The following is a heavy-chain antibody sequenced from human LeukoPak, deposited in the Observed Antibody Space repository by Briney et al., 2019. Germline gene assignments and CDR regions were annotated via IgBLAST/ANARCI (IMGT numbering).Heavy chain of an antibody. CDR3: AKDPGYCSSASCYPYYFDY. Sequence: GGSLRLSCAASGSTFSSYAMNWVRQAPGKGLEWVSAISGSGGSTDYADSVKGRFTSSRDNSKNTLYLQMNSLRAEDTAVYYCAKDPGYCSSASCYPYYFDYWGQGTLVTVSS. V-gene: IGHV3-23*01. D-gene: IGHD2-2*01. CDR2: ISGSGGST. CDR1: GSTFSSYA. J-gene: IGHJ4*02.